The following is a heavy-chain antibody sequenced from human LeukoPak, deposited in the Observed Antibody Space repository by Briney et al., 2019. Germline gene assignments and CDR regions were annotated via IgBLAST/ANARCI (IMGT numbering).Heavy chain of an antibody. CDR1: GFTFSTYW. CDR3: ARGMTVAANWFDS. J-gene: IGHJ5*01. CDR2: IKPDEGEK. V-gene: IGHV3-7*04. D-gene: IGHD6-19*01. Sequence: GGSLRLSCAASGFTFSTYWINWVRQAPGKGLEWVANIKPDEGEKYYVDSVKGRFTISRDNAKNSLYLHMDCLRAGDRAVYYCARGMTVAANWFDSWGQGTLVTVSS.